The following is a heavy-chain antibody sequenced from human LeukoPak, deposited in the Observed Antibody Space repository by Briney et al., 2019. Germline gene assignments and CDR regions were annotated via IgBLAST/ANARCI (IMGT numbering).Heavy chain of an antibody. CDR1: GGSISSYY. D-gene: IGHD5-24*01. V-gene: IGHV4-59*08. CDR2: IYYSGST. Sequence: SETLSLTCTVSGGSISSYYWSWIRQPPGKGLEWIGYIYYSGSTYYNPSLKSRVTISVDTSKNQFSLKLSSVTAADTAVYYCAGWLRLYNWFDPWGQGTLVTVSS. J-gene: IGHJ5*02. CDR3: AGWLRLYNWFDP.